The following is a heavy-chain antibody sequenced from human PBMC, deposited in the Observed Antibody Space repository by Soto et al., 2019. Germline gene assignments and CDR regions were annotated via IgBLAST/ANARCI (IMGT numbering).Heavy chain of an antibody. CDR2: INLGGATT. D-gene: IGHD1-1*01. Sequence: QVQLVQSGAEVKKPGASVKVSCKASGYIFTRHYMHWVRQAPGQGLEWMGIINLGGATTIYTEKFQDRVTMTRDTSTSTVYMELSSLHSEDTAVYFCATSTLEPSDAFDIWGHGTMVTVSS. CDR3: ATSTLEPSDAFDI. V-gene: IGHV1-46*01. CDR1: GYIFTRHY. J-gene: IGHJ3*02.